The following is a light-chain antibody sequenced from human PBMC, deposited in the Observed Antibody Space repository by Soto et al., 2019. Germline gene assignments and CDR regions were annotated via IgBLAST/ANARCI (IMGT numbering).Light chain of an antibody. CDR1: SSDVGSYNL. Sequence: QSALTQHASVSGSPGQSITISCTGTSSDVGSYNLVSWYQQHPGKAPKLMIYEGSKRPSGVSNRFSGSKSGNTASLTISGLQAEDEADYYCCSYAGSSTPVFGGGTKLTVL. CDR3: CSYAGSSTPV. V-gene: IGLV2-23*01. J-gene: IGLJ2*01. CDR2: EGS.